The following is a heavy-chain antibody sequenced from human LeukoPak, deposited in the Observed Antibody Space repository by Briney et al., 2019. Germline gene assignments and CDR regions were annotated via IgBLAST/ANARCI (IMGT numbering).Heavy chain of an antibody. Sequence: GGSLRLSCAASGFTFSSYAMHWVRQAPGKGLEYVSAISSNGGSTYHANSVKGRFTISRDNSKNTLYLQMGSLRAEDMAVYYCASLRSSSWYGGYAFDIWGQGTMVTVSS. V-gene: IGHV3-64*01. CDR1: GFTFSSYA. D-gene: IGHD6-13*01. J-gene: IGHJ3*02. CDR2: ISSNGGST. CDR3: ASLRSSSWYGGYAFDI.